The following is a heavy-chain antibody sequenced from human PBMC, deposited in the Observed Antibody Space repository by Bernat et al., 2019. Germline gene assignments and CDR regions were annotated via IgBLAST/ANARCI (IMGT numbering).Heavy chain of an antibody. V-gene: IGHV1-18*04. CDR2: ISAYNGNT. CDR3: ARDAKTYYDFWSGYPNLYYFDY. J-gene: IGHJ4*02. D-gene: IGHD3-3*01. CDR1: GYTFTSYG. Sequence: QVQLVQSGAEVKKPGASVKVSCKASGYTFTSYGISWVRQAPGQGLEWMGWISAYNGNTNYAQKLQGRVTMTTDTSTSTAYMELRSLRSDDTAVYYCARDAKTYYDFWSGYPNLYYFDYWGQGNLVTVSS.